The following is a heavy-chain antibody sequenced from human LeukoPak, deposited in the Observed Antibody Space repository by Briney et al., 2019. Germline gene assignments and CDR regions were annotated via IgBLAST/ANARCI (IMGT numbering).Heavy chain of an antibody. V-gene: IGHV3-13*01. D-gene: IGHD3-22*01. CDR2: IGTAGDT. CDR3: ARGASSQYYYDSSGLGAFDI. Sequence: GGSLRLSCAASGFTFSSYDMHWVRQATGKGLEWVSAIGTAGDTYYPGSVKGRFTISRENAKNSLYLQMNSLRAGDTAVYYCARGASSQYYYDSSGLGAFDIWGQGTMVTVSS. J-gene: IGHJ3*02. CDR1: GFTFSSYD.